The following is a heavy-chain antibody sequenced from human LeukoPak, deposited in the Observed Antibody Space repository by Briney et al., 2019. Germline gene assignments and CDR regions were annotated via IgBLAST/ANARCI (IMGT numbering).Heavy chain of an antibody. D-gene: IGHD6-19*01. Sequence: SETLSLTCTVSGGSISSYYWNWIRQPPGKGLEWIGYIYHSGSTNFNPSLKSRVTISVDTSKNQFSLEVTSVTAADTAVYYCATDFGDSSGWYRFWGQGTLVAVSS. CDR1: GGSISSYY. V-gene: IGHV4-59*08. CDR3: ATDFGDSSGWYRF. CDR2: IYHSGST. J-gene: IGHJ4*02.